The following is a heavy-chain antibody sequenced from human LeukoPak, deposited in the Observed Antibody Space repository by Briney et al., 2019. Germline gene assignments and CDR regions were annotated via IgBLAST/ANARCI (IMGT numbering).Heavy chain of an antibody. D-gene: IGHD3-3*01. CDR1: GGSMNTTTDY. Sequence: PSETLSLTCTVSGGSMNTTTDYWGWIRQSPGKGLEWIGSIYHSGSTYYNPSLKSRVTISVDTSKNQFSLELSSVTAADTAVYYCARVRYDFWSGLLGYYYMDVWGKGTTVTVSS. V-gene: IGHV4-39*07. J-gene: IGHJ6*03. CDR2: IYHSGST. CDR3: ARVRYDFWSGLLGYYYMDV.